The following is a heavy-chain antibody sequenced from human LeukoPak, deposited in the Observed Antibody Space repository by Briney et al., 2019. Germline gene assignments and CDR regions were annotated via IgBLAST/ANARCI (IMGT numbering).Heavy chain of an antibody. D-gene: IGHD6-19*01. CDR3: ARGGYSSGWYFDY. CDR2: IYSGGST. V-gene: IGHV3-53*01. Sequence: GGSLRLSCAASGFTVSSNYMSWVRQAPGKGLEWVSVIYSGGSTYYADSVKGRFTISRDNSKNTLYLQMNSLRAEDTAVYYRARGGYSSGWYFDYWGQGTLVTVSS. J-gene: IGHJ4*02. CDR1: GFTVSSNY.